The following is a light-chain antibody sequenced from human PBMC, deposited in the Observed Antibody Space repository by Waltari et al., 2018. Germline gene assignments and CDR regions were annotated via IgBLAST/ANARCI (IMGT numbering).Light chain of an antibody. Sequence: SALTQPDSVSGSPGQSITISCIGISSDSGGYHYVSWYQQHPGEAPKVIIYDVTNRPSGVSNRFSGSKSGSSASLTISGLQPEDETDYYCSSFTSSTTGIFGGGTKLTVL. V-gene: IGLV2-14*03. CDR2: DVT. CDR3: SSFTSSTTGI. CDR1: SSDSGGYHY. J-gene: IGLJ2*01.